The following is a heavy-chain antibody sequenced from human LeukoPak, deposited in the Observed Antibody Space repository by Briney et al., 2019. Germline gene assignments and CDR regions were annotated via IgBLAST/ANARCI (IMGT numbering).Heavy chain of an antibody. CDR2: IRYTGST. CDR1: GGSISGHY. J-gene: IGHJ5*02. D-gene: IGHD3-16*01. CDR3: ARLHALGAEEFDP. Sequence: SETLSLTCTVSGGSISGHYWSWLRQSPGKGLEWIGYIRYTGSTNYNPSLQSRITISVDMPKNQFPLRLNSVTAADTAAYYCARLHALGAEEFDPWGQGTLVTVSS. V-gene: IGHV4-59*11.